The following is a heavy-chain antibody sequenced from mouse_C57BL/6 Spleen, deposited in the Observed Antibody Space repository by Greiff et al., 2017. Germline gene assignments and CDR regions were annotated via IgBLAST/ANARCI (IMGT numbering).Heavy chain of an antibody. CDR1: GFNINDDY. CDR2: IDPGNGDT. CDR3: TTFYGYGDGGFDY. J-gene: IGHJ2*01. Sequence: VQLQQSGAELVRPGASVKLSCTASGFNINDDYMHWVKQRPEQGLEWIGWIDPGNGDTEYTSKFQGKATITADTSSNTAYLQLSSLTSEDTAGYYCTTFYGYGDGGFDYWGQGTTLTVSS. D-gene: IGHD2-2*01. V-gene: IGHV14-4*01.